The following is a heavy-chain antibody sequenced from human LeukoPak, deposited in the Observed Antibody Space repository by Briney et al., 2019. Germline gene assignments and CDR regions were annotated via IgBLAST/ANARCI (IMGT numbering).Heavy chain of an antibody. Sequence: ASVKVSCKASGYTFTSYDINWVRQATGQGLEWMGWMNPNSGNTGYAQKFQGRVTMTRNTSISTAYMELSSLRSEDTAVYYCARGRGKYYYDSPDYWGQGTPVTVSS. CDR3: ARGRGKYYYDSPDY. J-gene: IGHJ4*02. CDR1: GYTFTSYD. CDR2: MNPNSGNT. V-gene: IGHV1-8*01. D-gene: IGHD3-22*01.